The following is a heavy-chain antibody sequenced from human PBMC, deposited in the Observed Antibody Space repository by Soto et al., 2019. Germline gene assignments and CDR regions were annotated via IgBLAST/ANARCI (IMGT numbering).Heavy chain of an antibody. V-gene: IGHV4-61*01. CDR3: AGYNWNYYFDT. CDR1: GGSVRDGSYY. D-gene: IGHD1-7*01. CDR2: IYHSGST. J-gene: IGHJ5*02. Sequence: SETLSLTCTVSGGSVRDGSYYRAWLRQPPGKGLEWIGHIYHSGSTIYNPSLKSRVTISIDTSKSQFSLNLNSMTAADTAVYYCAGYNWNYYFDTWGQGTLVTVSS.